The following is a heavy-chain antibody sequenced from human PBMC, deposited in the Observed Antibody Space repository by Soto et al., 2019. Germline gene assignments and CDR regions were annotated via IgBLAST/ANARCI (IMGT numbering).Heavy chain of an antibody. CDR3: ARDRLRVDDYYDSSGPSGTHNWFDP. CDR2: ISSSSSYI. Sequence: PGGSLRLSCAASGFTFSSYSMNWVRQAPGKGLEWVSSISSSSSYIYYADSVKGRFTISRDNAKNSLYLQMNSLRAEDTAVYYCARDRLRVDDYYDSSGPSGTHNWFDPWGQGTLVTVSS. D-gene: IGHD3-22*01. J-gene: IGHJ5*02. V-gene: IGHV3-21*01. CDR1: GFTFSSYS.